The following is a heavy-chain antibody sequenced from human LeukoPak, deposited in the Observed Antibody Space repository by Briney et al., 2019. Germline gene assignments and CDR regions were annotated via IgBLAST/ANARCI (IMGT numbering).Heavy chain of an antibody. D-gene: IGHD3-22*01. CDR3: AKYSGLSYYDSSGYYLWEYYFDY. J-gene: IGHJ4*02. Sequence: GGPLRLSCAASGFTFDDYAMHWVRQAPGKGLEWVSGISWNSGSIGYADSVKGRFTISRDNSKNTLYLQMNSLRAEDTAVYYCAKYSGLSYYDSSGYYLWEYYFDYWGQGTLVTVSS. CDR2: ISWNSGSI. V-gene: IGHV3-9*01. CDR1: GFTFDDYA.